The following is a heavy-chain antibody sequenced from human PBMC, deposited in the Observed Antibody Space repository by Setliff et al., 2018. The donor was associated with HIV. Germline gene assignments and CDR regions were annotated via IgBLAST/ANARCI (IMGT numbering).Heavy chain of an antibody. CDR2: INAGNGNT. Sequence: ASVKVSCKASGYTFTSYAMHWVRQAPGQRLEWMGWINAGNGNTKYSQKFQGRVTITRDTSASTAYMELRSLRSDDTAVYYCARDYGGNSRGDYYYGMDVWGQGTTVTVSS. CDR1: GYTFTSYA. D-gene: IGHD4-17*01. V-gene: IGHV1-3*01. J-gene: IGHJ6*02. CDR3: ARDYGGNSRGDYYYGMDV.